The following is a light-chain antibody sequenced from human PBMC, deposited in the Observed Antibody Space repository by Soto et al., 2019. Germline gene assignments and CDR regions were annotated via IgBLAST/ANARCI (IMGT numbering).Light chain of an antibody. CDR3: QAYDYSLTASV. Sequence: QSVLTQPASVSGSPGQSITISCTGTSSDVGGYNYVSWYQQHPGKAPKLLLYEVNSRPSGVSNRFSGSKSGNTASLTISGLQAEDESDYYCQAYDYSLTASVFGGGTKVTVL. CDR1: SSDVGGYNY. V-gene: IGLV2-14*01. CDR2: EVN. J-gene: IGLJ3*02.